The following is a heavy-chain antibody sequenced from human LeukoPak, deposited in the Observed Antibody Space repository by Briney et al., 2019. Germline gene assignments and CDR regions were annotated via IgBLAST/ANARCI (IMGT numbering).Heavy chain of an antibody. D-gene: IGHD5-12*01. V-gene: IGHV3-48*03. J-gene: IGHJ5*02. CDR1: GFSFSNYE. Sequence: GGYLRLSCAASGFSFSNYEMNWVRQAPGKGLEWISYITASSTTIYYADSVKGRFTISRDNAKNSLYLQMNGLRGEDTAVYYCAEGPGARGHFNWFDPWGQGTLVTVSS. CDR3: AEGPGARGHFNWFDP. CDR2: ITASSTTI.